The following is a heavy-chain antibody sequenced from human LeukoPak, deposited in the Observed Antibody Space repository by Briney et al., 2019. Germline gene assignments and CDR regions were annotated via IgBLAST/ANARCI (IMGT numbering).Heavy chain of an antibody. J-gene: IGHJ4*02. D-gene: IGHD2-2*01. CDR3: ARGAVPAAHYHFDY. V-gene: IGHV3-7*01. Sequence: GGSLRLSCAASGFTFSSYWMHWVRQAPGKGLEWVANIKQDGSEKYYVDSVKGRFTISRDNAKNSLYLQMNSLRAEDTAVYYCARGAVPAAHYHFDYWGQGTLVTVSS. CDR1: GFTFSSYW. CDR2: IKQDGSEK.